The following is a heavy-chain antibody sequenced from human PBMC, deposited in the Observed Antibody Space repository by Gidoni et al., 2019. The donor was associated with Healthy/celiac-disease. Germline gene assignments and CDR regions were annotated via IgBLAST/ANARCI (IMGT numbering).Heavy chain of an antibody. CDR1: VFPSDDYP. V-gene: IGHV3-9*02. D-gene: IGHD2-15*01. CDR3: AKDIGCSGGSCYFGYYGMDV. CDR2: ISWNSGSI. J-gene: IGHJ6*02. Sequence: EVQLVESGGDLVQHGRSLRLSCAASVFPSDDYPWHWDRQAPGKGLEWVSGISWNSGSIGYADTVKGRFTISRDNAKNSLYLQMNSLRAEDTALDYCAKDIGCSGGSCYFGYYGMDVWGQGTTVTVSS.